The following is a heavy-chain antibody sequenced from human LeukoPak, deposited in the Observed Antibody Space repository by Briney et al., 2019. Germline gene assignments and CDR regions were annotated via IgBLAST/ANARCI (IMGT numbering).Heavy chain of an antibody. D-gene: IGHD6-13*01. V-gene: IGHV4-30-2*01. J-gene: IGHJ4*02. CDR1: GGSISSGGYS. Sequence: SETLSLTCAVSGGSISSGGYSWSWIRQPPGKGLEWIGYIYHSGSTYYNPSLKSRVTISVDRSKNQFSLKLSSVTAADTAVYYCARLVAATGNFDYWGQGTLVTVSS. CDR3: ARLVAATGNFDY. CDR2: IYHSGST.